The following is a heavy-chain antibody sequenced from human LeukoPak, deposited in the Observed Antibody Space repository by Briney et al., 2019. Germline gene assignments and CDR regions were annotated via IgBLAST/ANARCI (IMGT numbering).Heavy chain of an antibody. V-gene: IGHV1-46*01. CDR1: GYPFTAYY. CDR2: INPSGGST. J-gene: IGHJ4*02. Sequence: ASVKVSCKAFGYPFTAYYMYWVRQAPGQGPEWMGIINPSGGSTSYAQKFQGRVTMTRDMSTNTVYMELSSLRSDDTAVYYCARGRGLRYFDWLFSYWGQGTLVTVSS. D-gene: IGHD3-9*01. CDR3: ARGRGLRYFDWLFSY.